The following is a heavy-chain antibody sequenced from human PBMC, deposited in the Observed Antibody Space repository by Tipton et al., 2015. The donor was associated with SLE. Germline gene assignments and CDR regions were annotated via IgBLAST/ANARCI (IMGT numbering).Heavy chain of an antibody. J-gene: IGHJ4*02. CDR1: GFTFRSHW. V-gene: IGHV3-7*01. CDR3: ARDRHYDYIWGSYRFDY. Sequence: SLRLSCVASGFTFRSHWMSWVRQLPGKGLEWMGNIKEDGSEKYYVDSVRGRFIISRDNAENSMFLQMSSLRAEDTAVYYCARDRHYDYIWGSYRFDYWGQGTLVTVSS. D-gene: IGHD3-16*02. CDR2: IKEDGSEK.